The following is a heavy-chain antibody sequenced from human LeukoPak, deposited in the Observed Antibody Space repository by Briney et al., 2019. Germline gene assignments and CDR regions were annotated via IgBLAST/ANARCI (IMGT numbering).Heavy chain of an antibody. D-gene: IGHD5-24*01. CDR3: ARVGDVDSRPLTC. V-gene: IGHV4-34*01. CDR2: INHSGST. J-gene: IGHJ4*02. Sequence: SGALSLTCTVSGGSISSYYWSWIRQPPGKGLEWIGEINHSGSTNNNPSLKSRVTISLDTSKNQFSLKLTSVTAADTAVYYCARVGDVDSRPLTCWGQGTLVTVSS. CDR1: GGSISSYY.